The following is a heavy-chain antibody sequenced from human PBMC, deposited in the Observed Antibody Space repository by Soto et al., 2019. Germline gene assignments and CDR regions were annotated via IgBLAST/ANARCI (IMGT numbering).Heavy chain of an antibody. V-gene: IGHV1-2*02. CDR3: ARVSGGNSGDWFDP. D-gene: IGHD2-21*02. CDR2: INPNSGGT. Sequence: QVQLVQSGAEVKKPGASVKVSCKASGYTFTGYYMHWVRQAPGQGLEWMGWINPNSGGTNYAQKVQGRVTMTRDTSISTAYMEQSRLRSDDTAVYYCARVSGGNSGDWFDPWGQGTLVTVSS. J-gene: IGHJ5*02. CDR1: GYTFTGYY.